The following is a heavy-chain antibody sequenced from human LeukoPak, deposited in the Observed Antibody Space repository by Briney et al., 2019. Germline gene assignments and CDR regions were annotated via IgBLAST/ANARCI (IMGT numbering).Heavy chain of an antibody. Sequence: SETLSLTCAVSGGSISSSSTNCWTWVRQPPGKGLEWIGEIYHSGATNYNPSLKSRVTMLLDKSKNQFSLKLNSVTAADTAVYYCARNGGNSDYDYWGQRTLVTVSA. CDR2: IYHSGAT. V-gene: IGHV4-4*02. J-gene: IGHJ4*02. CDR3: ARNGGNSDYDY. CDR1: GGSISSSSTNC. D-gene: IGHD4-23*01.